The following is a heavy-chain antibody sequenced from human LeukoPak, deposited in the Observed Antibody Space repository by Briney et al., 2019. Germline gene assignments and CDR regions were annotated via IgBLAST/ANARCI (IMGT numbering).Heavy chain of an antibody. J-gene: IGHJ5*01. D-gene: IGHD3-16*02. V-gene: IGHV3-30*02. Sequence: GRSLRLSCAASGFTFSDDAMNWVRQAPGKWLEWVAFIRYDGTNRFYADSVKGRFTISRDNSKNTLYLQMTSLRVDDTAIYYCAKEKVGGYTDRWPGLFDSWGQGTLVTVSS. CDR3: AKEKVGGYTDRWPGLFDS. CDR2: IRYDGTNR. CDR1: GFTFSDDA.